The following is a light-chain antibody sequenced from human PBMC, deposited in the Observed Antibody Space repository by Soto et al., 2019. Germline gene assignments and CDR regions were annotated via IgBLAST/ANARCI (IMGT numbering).Light chain of an antibody. V-gene: IGLV2-14*01. CDR2: EDF. J-gene: IGLJ2*01. Sequence: QSALTQPASVSGSPGQTITISCTGTSSDVGAYNYVSWYQHHPGKAPKLMIYEDFNRPSGVSNRFSASKSGNTASLTISGHQADAEPDYSFNSFTPTATLIFGGGTKLTVL. CDR3: NSFTPTATLI. CDR1: SSDVGAYNY.